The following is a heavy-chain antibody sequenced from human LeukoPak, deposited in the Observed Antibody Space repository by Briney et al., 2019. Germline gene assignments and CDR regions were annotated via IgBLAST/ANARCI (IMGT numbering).Heavy chain of an antibody. J-gene: IGHJ4*02. D-gene: IGHD5-18*01. V-gene: IGHV4-31*03. CDR3: ARDRGYGGYFDY. CDR2: IYYSGST. Sequence: PSQTLSLTCTVSGGSISSGGYYWSWLRQHPGKGLEWIGYIYYSGSTYYNPSLKSRVTISVDTSKNQFSLKLSSVTAADAAVYYCARDRGYGGYFDYWGQGTLVTVSS. CDR1: GGSISSGGYY.